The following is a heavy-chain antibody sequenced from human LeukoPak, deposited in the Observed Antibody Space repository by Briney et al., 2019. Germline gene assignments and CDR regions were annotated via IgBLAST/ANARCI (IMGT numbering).Heavy chain of an antibody. V-gene: IGHV4-4*07. CDR2: IYTSGST. J-gene: IGHJ3*02. CDR3: ARSRVYNWNDMGAFDI. D-gene: IGHD1-20*01. Sequence: SETLSLTCTVSGGSISSYYWSWIRQPAGKGLEWIGRIYTSGSTYYNPSLKSRVTISVDTSKNQFSLKLSSVTAADTAVYYCARSRVYNWNDMGAFDIWGQGTMVTVSS. CDR1: GGSISSYY.